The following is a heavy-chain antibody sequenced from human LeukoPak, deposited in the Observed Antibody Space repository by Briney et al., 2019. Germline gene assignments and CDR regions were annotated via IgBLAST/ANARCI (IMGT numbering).Heavy chain of an antibody. J-gene: IGHJ5*02. Sequence: GGSLRLSCTASGFTISNYWMHWVRQVPGKGLVWVSRIIDDGTTTCYADSVKGRFTISRDNAKNTLFLQMSSLRVEDAAIYYCARKEDFWFDHWGQGNLVTVSS. V-gene: IGHV3-74*01. D-gene: IGHD3-3*01. CDR3: ARKEDFWFDH. CDR2: IIDDGTTT. CDR1: GFTISNYW.